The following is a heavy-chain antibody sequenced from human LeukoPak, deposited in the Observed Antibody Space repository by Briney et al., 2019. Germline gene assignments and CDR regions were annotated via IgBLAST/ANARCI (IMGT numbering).Heavy chain of an antibody. CDR2: ISGSGGST. CDR3: ANTNGYAKYYYDY. CDR1: GFTFSSYA. J-gene: IGHJ4*02. D-gene: IGHD5-12*01. V-gene: IGHV3-23*01. Sequence: GGSLRLSCAASGFTFSSYAMSWVRQAPGKGLEWVSAISGSGGSTYYADSVKGRFTISRDNSKNTLYLQMNSLRAEDTAVYYCANTNGYAKYYYDYWGQGTLVTVSS.